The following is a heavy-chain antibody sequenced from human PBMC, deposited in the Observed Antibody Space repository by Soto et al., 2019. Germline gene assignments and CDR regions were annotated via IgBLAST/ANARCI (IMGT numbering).Heavy chain of an antibody. CDR2: IYSGGST. Sequence: GGSLRLSCAASGFTVSSNYMSWVRQAPGKGLEWVSVIYSGGSTYYADSVKGRFTISRDNSKNTLYLQMNSLRAEDTAVYYCARDRWGRYYGSGSYYNEVHYYYGMDVWGQGTTVTVSS. J-gene: IGHJ6*02. CDR3: ARDRWGRYYGSGSYYNEVHYYYGMDV. V-gene: IGHV3-53*01. D-gene: IGHD3-10*01. CDR1: GFTVSSNY.